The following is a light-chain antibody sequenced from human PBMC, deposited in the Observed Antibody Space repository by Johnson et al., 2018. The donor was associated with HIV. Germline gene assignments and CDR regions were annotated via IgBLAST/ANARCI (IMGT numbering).Light chain of an antibody. J-gene: IGLJ1*01. Sequence: QSVLTQPPSVSAAPGQKVTISCSGSSSSIGNNYVSWYQQLPGTAPKLLIYEKNKRPSGIPDRFSASKSGTSATLDITGLQTGDEADYYCGTWDSSLGAHYVFGSGTEVTVL. V-gene: IGLV1-51*02. CDR3: GTWDSSLGAHYV. CDR1: SSSIGNNY. CDR2: EKN.